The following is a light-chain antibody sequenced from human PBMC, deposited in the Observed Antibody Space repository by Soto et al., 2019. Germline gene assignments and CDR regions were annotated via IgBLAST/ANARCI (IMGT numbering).Light chain of an antibody. V-gene: IGKV4-1*01. CDR1: QAVLYSSNNQNY. CDR3: QQYYSTPWT. J-gene: IGKJ1*01. Sequence: IVMTQSPDSLALSLGERATINCKSSQAVLYSSNNQNYLAWYQQKPGQPPKLLIYWASTRESGVPDRFSGSGSGTDFTLTISSLQAEDVAVYYCQQYYSTPWTFGQGTKVDIK. CDR2: WAS.